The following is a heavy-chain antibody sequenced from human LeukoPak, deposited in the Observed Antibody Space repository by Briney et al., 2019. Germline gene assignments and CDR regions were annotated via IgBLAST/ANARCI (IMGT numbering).Heavy chain of an antibody. CDR1: GYTFTSYG. V-gene: IGHV1-18*01. CDR3: ARAIRPWVVVIDSYYYYYMDV. Sequence: GASVKVSCKASGYTFTSYGISWVRQAPGQGLEWMGWISAYNGNTNYAQRLQGRVTMTTDTSTSTAYMELRSLRSDDTAVYYCARAIRPWVVVIDSYYYYYMDVWGKGTTVTVSS. J-gene: IGHJ6*03. D-gene: IGHD2-21*01. CDR2: ISAYNGNT.